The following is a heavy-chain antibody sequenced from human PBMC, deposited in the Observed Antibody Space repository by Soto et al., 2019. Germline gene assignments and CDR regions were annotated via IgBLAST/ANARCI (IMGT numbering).Heavy chain of an antibody. CDR1: GFTFNNYA. V-gene: IGHV3-23*01. Sequence: EVQLLESGGDLVQPGGSLRLSCAASGFTFNNYAMTWVRQAPGKGLEWVSVICGSGDTTYYADFVKGRFTISRDNSKNTLYLQMNSLRAEDTALYYCARGSGGSCYSVSDIWGQGTMVTVSS. J-gene: IGHJ3*02. D-gene: IGHD2-15*01. CDR2: ICGSGDTT. CDR3: ARGSGGSCYSVSDI.